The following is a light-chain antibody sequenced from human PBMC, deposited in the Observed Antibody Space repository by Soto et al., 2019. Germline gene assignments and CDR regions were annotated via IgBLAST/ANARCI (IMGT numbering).Light chain of an antibody. CDR2: EGN. Sequence: QSVLSQPASVSGSPGQSITISCTGTSSVVGTYNLVSWYQQYPGKAPKLMIYEGNKRPSGVSNRFSGSKSGNTASLTISGLQAEDEADYYCCSYAPSSTYVFVTGTKVTVL. J-gene: IGLJ1*01. CDR3: CSYAPSSTYV. CDR1: SSVVGTYNL. V-gene: IGLV2-23*01.